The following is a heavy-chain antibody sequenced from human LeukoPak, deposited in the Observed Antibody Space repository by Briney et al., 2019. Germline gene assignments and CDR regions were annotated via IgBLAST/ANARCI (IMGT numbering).Heavy chain of an antibody. J-gene: IGHJ4*02. CDR1: GGSFSGYY. V-gene: IGHV4-34*01. CDR3: ARDQDSSSFYDY. D-gene: IGHD6-13*01. Sequence: PSETLSLTCAVYGGSFSGYYWSWIRQPPGKGLEWIGEINHSGSTNYNPSLKSRVTISVDTSKNQFSLKLSSVTAADTAVYYCARDQDSSSFYDYWGQGTLVTVSS. CDR2: INHSGST.